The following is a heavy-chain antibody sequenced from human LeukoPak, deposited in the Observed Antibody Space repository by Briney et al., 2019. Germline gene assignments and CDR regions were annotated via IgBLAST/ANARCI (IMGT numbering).Heavy chain of an antibody. CDR1: GFTFSSYW. CDR2: IYSGGST. CDR3: ATSYSPFGLIDY. V-gene: IGHV3-66*02. D-gene: IGHD4-11*01. Sequence: GGSLRLSCAASGFTFSSYWMSWVRQAPGKGLEWVSVIYSGGSTYYADSVKGRFTISRDNSKNTLYLQMNSLRAEDTAVYYCATSYSPFGLIDYWGQGTLVTVSS. J-gene: IGHJ4*02.